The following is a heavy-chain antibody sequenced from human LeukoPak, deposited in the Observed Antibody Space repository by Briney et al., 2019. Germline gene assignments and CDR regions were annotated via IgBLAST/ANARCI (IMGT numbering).Heavy chain of an antibody. CDR3: ARVRSRVRGAFDI. Sequence: GASVKVSCNASAYTFTSYYMHWVRQAPGQGLEWMGIINPSGGSTSYAQKFQGRVTMTRDTSTSTVYMELSSLRSEDTAVYYCARVRSRVRGAFDIWGQGTMVTVSS. J-gene: IGHJ3*02. V-gene: IGHV1-46*01. CDR1: AYTFTSYY. D-gene: IGHD3-10*01. CDR2: INPSGGST.